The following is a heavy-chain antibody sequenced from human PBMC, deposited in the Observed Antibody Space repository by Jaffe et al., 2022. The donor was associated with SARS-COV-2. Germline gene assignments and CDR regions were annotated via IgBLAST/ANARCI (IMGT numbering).Heavy chain of an antibody. CDR3: ARRLPASAAGSFDY. CDR1: GGSISSSSYY. Sequence: QLQLQESGPGLVKPSETLSLTCTVSGGSISSSSYYWGWIRQPPGKGLEWIGSIYYSGSTYYNPSLKSRVTISVDTSKNQFSLKLSSVTAADTAVYYCARRLPASAAGSFDYWGQGTLVTVSS. V-gene: IGHV4-39*01. D-gene: IGHD6-13*01. CDR2: IYYSGST. J-gene: IGHJ4*02.